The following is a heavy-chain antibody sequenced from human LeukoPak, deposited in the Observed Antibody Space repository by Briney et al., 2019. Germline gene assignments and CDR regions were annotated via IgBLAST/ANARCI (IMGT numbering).Heavy chain of an antibody. CDR1: GLTFSSYG. CDR2: IWYDGSNK. Sequence: GGSLRLSCAASGLTFSSYGMHWVRQAPGKGLEWVAVIWYDGSNKYYADSVKGRFTISRDNSKNTLYLQMNSLRAEDTAVYYCARDLGGGILTGLDYWGQGTLVTVSS. D-gene: IGHD3-9*01. J-gene: IGHJ4*02. CDR3: ARDLGGGILTGLDY. V-gene: IGHV3-33*01.